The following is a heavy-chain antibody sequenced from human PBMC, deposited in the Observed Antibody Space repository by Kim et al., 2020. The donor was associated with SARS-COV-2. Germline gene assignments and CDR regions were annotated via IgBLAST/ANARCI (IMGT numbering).Heavy chain of an antibody. CDR1: NGSISGNW. D-gene: IGHD1-26*01. CDR2: IYHSGGT. V-gene: IGHV4-4*02. J-gene: IGHJ5*02. Sequence: SETLSLTFAVSNGSISGNWWTWVRQPPGKGLEWIGEIYHSGGTTYNPSLRSRVTISVDKPKNQFSLKLSSVTAADTAVYYCARLDSDSGKYFWFDPWGQGTLVTVSS. CDR3: ARLDSDSGKYFWFDP.